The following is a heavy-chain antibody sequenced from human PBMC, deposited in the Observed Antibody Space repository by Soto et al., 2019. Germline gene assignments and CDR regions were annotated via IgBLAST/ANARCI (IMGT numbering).Heavy chain of an antibody. D-gene: IGHD2-15*01. J-gene: IGHJ4*02. CDR2: IWYDGSNK. CDR3: ARDLESDIVVVVAALDY. CDR1: GFTFSSYG. Sequence: QVQLVESGGGVVQPGRSLRLSCAASGFTFSSYGMHWARQAPGKGLEWVAVIWYDGSNKYYADSVKGRFTISRDNSKNTLYLQMNSLRAEDTAVYYCARDLESDIVVVVAALDYWGQGTLVTVSS. V-gene: IGHV3-33*01.